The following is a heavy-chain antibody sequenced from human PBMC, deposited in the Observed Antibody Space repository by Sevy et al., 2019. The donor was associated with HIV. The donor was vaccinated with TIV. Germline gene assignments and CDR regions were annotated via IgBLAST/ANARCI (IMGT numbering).Heavy chain of an antibody. CDR2: IGSSDDT. V-gene: IGHV3-13*01. J-gene: IGHJ2*01. Sequence: GGSLRLSCAASGFTLRSYDMHWVRQVPGKGLEWVSSIGSSDDTYYSGSVKGRFTISRENAKYSLYLQMNSLRAGDTAVYYCARGGYCSGGTCHTNWYFDLWGRGTLVTVSS. D-gene: IGHD2-15*01. CDR1: GFTLRSYD. CDR3: ARGGYCSGGTCHTNWYFDL.